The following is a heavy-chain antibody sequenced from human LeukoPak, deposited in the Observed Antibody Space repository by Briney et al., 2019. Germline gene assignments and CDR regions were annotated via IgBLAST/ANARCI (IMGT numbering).Heavy chain of an antibody. Sequence: SETLSLTCTVSGGSISSSSYYWGWIRQPPGKGLEWIGSIYYSGSTYYNPSLKSRVTISVDTSKNQFSLKLSSVTAADTAVYYCARHGPDYVWGSYRLDNPLYEWGQGTLVTVSS. J-gene: IGHJ4*02. CDR2: IYYSGST. D-gene: IGHD3-16*02. CDR3: ARHGPDYVWGSYRLDNPLYE. V-gene: IGHV4-39*07. CDR1: GGSISSSSYY.